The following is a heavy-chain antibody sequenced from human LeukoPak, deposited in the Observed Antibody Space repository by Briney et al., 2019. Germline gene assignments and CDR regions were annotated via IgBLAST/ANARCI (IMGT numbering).Heavy chain of an antibody. D-gene: IGHD6-13*01. CDR1: GYTFTSYG. Sequence: GASVNVSCKASGYTFTSYGISWVRQAPGQGLEWMGWISAYNGNTNYAQKLQGRVTMTTDTSTSTAYMELRSLRSDDTAVYYCARYGLLSSSFFFDYWGQGTLVTVSS. CDR3: ARYGLLSSSFFFDY. CDR2: ISAYNGNT. V-gene: IGHV1-18*01. J-gene: IGHJ4*02.